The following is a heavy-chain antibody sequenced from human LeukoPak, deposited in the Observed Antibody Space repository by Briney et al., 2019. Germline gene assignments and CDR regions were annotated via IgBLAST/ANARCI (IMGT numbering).Heavy chain of an antibody. D-gene: IGHD6-25*01. V-gene: IGHV1-46*01. Sequence: ASVKVSCKASGYTFTSYYMHWVRQAPGQGLEWMGIINPSGGSTSYAQKFQGRVTMTRDTSTSTVYMELSSLRSEDTAVYYCARIQRQEDYSQNAFDIWGQGTMVTVSS. CDR2: INPSGGST. CDR1: GYTFTSYY. J-gene: IGHJ3*02. CDR3: ARIQRQEDYSQNAFDI.